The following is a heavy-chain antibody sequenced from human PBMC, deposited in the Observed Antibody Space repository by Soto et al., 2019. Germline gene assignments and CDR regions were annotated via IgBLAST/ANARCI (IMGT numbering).Heavy chain of an antibody. Sequence: QVTLKESGPVLVKPTETLTLTCTVSGFSLSEPRVGVSWISQPPGKALEWLAHIFSNDEESYRPSLKSRLTISKDTSKSQVVLTMTNMDPVDTATYYCARISLSSGYHPWGQGTLVTVSS. D-gene: IGHD3-22*01. J-gene: IGHJ5*02. CDR2: IFSNDEE. CDR1: GFSLSEPRVG. V-gene: IGHV2-26*01. CDR3: ARISLSSGYHP.